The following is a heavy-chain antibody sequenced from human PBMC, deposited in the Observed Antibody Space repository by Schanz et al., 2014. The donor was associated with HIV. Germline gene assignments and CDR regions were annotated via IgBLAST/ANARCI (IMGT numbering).Heavy chain of an antibody. CDR2: ISVSGAST. J-gene: IGHJ4*02. V-gene: IGHV3-23*04. CDR3: ARVATSGFFDDY. Sequence: VQLVESGGGLVKPGGSLRLSCAASGLTLSNFAVNWVRQAPGKGLEWASGISVSGASTYYAASVQGRFTISRDNAKNSLYLQMSSLRAEDTAVYYCARVATSGFFDDYWGQGTLVTVSS. D-gene: IGHD1-1*01. CDR1: GLTLSNFA.